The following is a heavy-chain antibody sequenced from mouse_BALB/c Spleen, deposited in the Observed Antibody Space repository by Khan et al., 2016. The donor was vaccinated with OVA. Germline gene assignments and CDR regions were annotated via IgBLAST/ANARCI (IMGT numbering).Heavy chain of an antibody. Sequence: QVQLKQSGPGLVAPSQSLSITCTVSGFSLTDYGVNWVRQPPGKGLEWLGMIWGDGSTDYNSAFKSRLSISRDNSKSQVFLQMNSMQTDNTDLYYAAIKYFGSSFYFDYWGQDTSLTVSS. J-gene: IGHJ2*02. CDR3: AIKYFGSSFYFDY. V-gene: IGHV2-6-7*01. CDR2: IWGDGST. CDR1: GFSLTDYG. D-gene: IGHD1-1*01.